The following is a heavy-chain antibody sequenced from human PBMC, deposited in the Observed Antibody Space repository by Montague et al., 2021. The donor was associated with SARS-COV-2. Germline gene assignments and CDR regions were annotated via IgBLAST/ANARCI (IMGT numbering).Heavy chain of an antibody. CDR2: TSSSGSNK. Sequence: SLRLSCAASGFTFSSYQMNWVRQAPGKGLEWVSYTSSSGSNKNDADSVKGRFTISRDNAKNSLYLQMNSLRAEDTAVYYCTRDPGIAEAGSWFDYWGQGTLVTVSS. CDR3: TRDPGIAEAGSWFDY. CDR1: GFTFSSYQ. J-gene: IGHJ4*02. V-gene: IGHV3-48*03. D-gene: IGHD6-19*01.